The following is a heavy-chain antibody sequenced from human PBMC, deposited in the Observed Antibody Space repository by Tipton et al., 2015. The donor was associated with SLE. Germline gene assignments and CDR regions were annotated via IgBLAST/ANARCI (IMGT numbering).Heavy chain of an antibody. CDR3: ARHRGKFTVSDYIDY. D-gene: IGHD3-10*01. Sequence: TLSLTCSVSGGAISGYYWTWIRQSPGKALEWIGYIYNSGSTNYNPSLKSRVTISVDTSKNQFSLRLTSVTAADTAVYYCARHRGKFTVSDYIDYWGQGTLVTVSS. V-gene: IGHV4-59*08. CDR2: IYNSGST. CDR1: GGAISGYY. J-gene: IGHJ4*02.